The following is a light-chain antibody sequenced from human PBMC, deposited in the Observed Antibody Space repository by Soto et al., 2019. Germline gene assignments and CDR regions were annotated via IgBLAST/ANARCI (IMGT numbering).Light chain of an antibody. J-gene: IGKJ1*01. CDR3: QQYNSYWT. V-gene: IGKV1-5*01. CDR1: QSISSW. CDR2: DAS. Sequence: DIQMTQSPSTLSASVGERVTISSRASQSISSWLAWYQQKPGKAPKLLIYDASSLESGVPSRFSGSGSGTEFTLTISSLRPDDFATYYCQQYNSYWTFGQGTKV.